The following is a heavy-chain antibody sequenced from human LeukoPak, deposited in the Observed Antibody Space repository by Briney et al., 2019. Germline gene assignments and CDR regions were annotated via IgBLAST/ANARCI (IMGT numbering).Heavy chain of an antibody. J-gene: IGHJ4*02. Sequence: GGSLRLSCAASGFTFSNYGMHWVRQAPGKGLVWVALISYDGSNKYYADSVKGRFTISRDNSKNTLYLQMNSLRPEDTAVFYCAKDPGIGARYFDFWGQGTLVTVSS. CDR1: GFTFSNYG. V-gene: IGHV3-30*18. CDR3: AKDPGIGARYFDF. CDR2: ISYDGSNK. D-gene: IGHD6-6*01.